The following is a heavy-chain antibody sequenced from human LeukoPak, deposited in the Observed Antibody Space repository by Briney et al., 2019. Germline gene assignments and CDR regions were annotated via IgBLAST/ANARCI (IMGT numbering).Heavy chain of an antibody. CDR2: ISGSGGST. CDR1: GFTFSSYA. D-gene: IGHD5-24*01. J-gene: IGHJ4*02. V-gene: IGHV3-23*01. CDR3: AKDVEMATGTFDY. Sequence: PGGSLRLSCAASGFTFSSYAMSWVRQAPGKGLEWVSAISGSGGSTYYADSVKGRITISRDNSKNTLYLQMNSLRAEDTAVYYCAKDVEMATGTFDYWGQGTLVTVSS.